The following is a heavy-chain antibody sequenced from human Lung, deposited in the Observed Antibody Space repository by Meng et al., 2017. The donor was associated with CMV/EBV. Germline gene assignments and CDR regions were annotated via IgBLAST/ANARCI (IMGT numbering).Heavy chain of an antibody. CDR2: IYPGDSDT. CDR3: ARRGSTWFVDY. D-gene: IGHD3-10*01. CDR1: GYNFDNYW. Sequence: KVSCKGSGYNFDNYWIGWVRQMPGKGLEWMGLIYPGDSDTRYSPAFQGQVTISADKSISTAYLQWSGLKASDTAMYYCARRGSTWFVDYWGQGTLVTGSS. J-gene: IGHJ4*02. V-gene: IGHV5-51*01.